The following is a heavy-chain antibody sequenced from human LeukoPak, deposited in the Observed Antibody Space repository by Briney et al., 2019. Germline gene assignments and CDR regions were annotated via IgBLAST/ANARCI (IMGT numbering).Heavy chain of an antibody. V-gene: IGHV3-21*01. CDR2: ISSSSSYI. D-gene: IGHD2-15*01. J-gene: IGHJ4*02. Sequence: PGGSLRLSCAASGFTVSSNYMSWVRQAPGKGLEWVSSISSSSSYIYYADSVKGRFTISRGNAKNSLYLQMNSLRAEDTAVYYCAREGGLYLNYWGQGTLVTVSS. CDR3: AREGGLYLNY. CDR1: GFTVSSNY.